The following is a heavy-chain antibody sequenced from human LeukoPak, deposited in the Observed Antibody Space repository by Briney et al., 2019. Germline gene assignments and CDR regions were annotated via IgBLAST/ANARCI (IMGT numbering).Heavy chain of an antibody. CDR1: GYTFTDYY. CDR3: ARANFLYCSSSTCLFDY. D-gene: IGHD2-2*01. V-gene: IGHV1-2*02. Sequence: ASVKVSCKASGYTFTDYYMHWVRQAPGQGFEWMGWINPDDGDTNYAQKFQGRVTMTRDTSISTAHMEVSRLRSDDTAVYYCARANFLYCSSSTCLFDYWGQGTLVTVS. J-gene: IGHJ4*02. CDR2: INPDDGDT.